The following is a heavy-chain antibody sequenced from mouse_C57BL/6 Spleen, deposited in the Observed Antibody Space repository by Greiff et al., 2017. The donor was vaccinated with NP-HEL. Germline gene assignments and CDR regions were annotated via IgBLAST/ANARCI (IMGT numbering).Heavy chain of an antibody. D-gene: IGHD1-1*01. V-gene: IGHV14-3*01. Sequence: EVKLQESVAELVRPGASVKLSCTASGFNIKNTYMHWVKQRPEQGLEWIGRIDPANGNTKYAPKFQGKATITADTSSNTAYLQLSSLTSEDTAIYYCAITTVVATEAMDYWGQGTSVTVSS. J-gene: IGHJ4*01. CDR1: GFNIKNTY. CDR2: IDPANGNT. CDR3: AITTVVATEAMDY.